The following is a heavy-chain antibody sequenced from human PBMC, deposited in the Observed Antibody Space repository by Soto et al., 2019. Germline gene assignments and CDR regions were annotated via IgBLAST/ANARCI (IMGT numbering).Heavy chain of an antibody. D-gene: IGHD5-12*01. Sequence: PGGSLSLSCAASGFTFSNYAMHWVRQAPGKGLEYVSAISSHGDSTYYANSVKGRFTISRDNSKNTLYLQMGSLRTEDMAVYYCARRDGYNSDYWGQGTLVTVSS. J-gene: IGHJ4*02. V-gene: IGHV3-64*01. CDR2: ISSHGDST. CDR1: GFTFSNYA. CDR3: ARRDGYNSDY.